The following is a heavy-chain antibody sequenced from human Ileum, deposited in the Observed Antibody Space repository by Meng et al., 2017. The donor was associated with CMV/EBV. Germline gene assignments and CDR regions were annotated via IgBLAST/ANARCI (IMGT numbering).Heavy chain of an antibody. CDR1: GYTFTIYD. CDR3: ARGETHSDF. Sequence: VSCKASGYTFTIYDINGGRQATGQGLEWMGWMNPNRGVTGYAQKFQGRVTMTSNTSTNTAYMELSDLTSADTAVYYCARGETHSDFWGQGTLVTVSS. CDR2: MNPNRGVT. J-gene: IGHJ4*02. V-gene: IGHV1-8*01.